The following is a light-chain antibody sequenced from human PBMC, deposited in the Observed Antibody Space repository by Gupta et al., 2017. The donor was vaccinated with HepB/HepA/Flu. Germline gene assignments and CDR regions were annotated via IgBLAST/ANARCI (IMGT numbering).Light chain of an antibody. V-gene: IGKV2-30*01. CDR1: QSLVNRKGDNY. J-gene: IGKJ2*01. CDR3: RQWKHWPNT. CDR2: KGS. Sequence: VVVSQSLHSLPVTLGQPASSSCRARQSLVNRKGDNYLNWYQQLPGQSPRRLIYKGSNRYSGVPDRFSGGGSGTDFTLRISRVEAEDFGVYYCRQWKHWPNTFGPASKLELK.